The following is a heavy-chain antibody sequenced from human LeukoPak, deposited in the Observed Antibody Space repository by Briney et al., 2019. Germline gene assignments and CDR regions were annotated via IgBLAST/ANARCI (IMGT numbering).Heavy chain of an antibody. J-gene: IGHJ3*02. CDR1: GGSVSSGTYY. CDR3: AGNRDAYFLNAFDI. Sequence: SETLSLTCTVSGGSVSSGTYYWNWMRQPAGKGLEWIGRIFSGGNTYFNPSLKSRVYISVNSAQNQFSLTQRSVTAADTAVYYCAGNRDAYFLNAFDIWGQGTMVTVSS. D-gene: IGHD5-24*01. CDR2: IFSGGNT. V-gene: IGHV4-61*02.